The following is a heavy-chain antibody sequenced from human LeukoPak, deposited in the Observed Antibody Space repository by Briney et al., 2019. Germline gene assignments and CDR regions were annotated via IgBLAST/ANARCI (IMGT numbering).Heavy chain of an antibody. D-gene: IGHD5-12*01. Sequence: GRSLRLSCAASGFTFDDYAMHWVRQAPGKGLEWVSGISWNSGRIGYADSVKGRFTISRDNAKNSLYLQMNSLRAEDTALYYCAKDSHVDIVATIRILGGFDIWGQGTMVTVSS. V-gene: IGHV3-9*01. J-gene: IGHJ3*02. CDR3: AKDSHVDIVATIRILGGFDI. CDR1: GFTFDDYA. CDR2: ISWNSGRI.